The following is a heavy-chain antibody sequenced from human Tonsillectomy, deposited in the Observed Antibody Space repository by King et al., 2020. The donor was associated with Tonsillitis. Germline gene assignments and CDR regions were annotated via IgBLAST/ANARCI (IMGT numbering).Heavy chain of an antibody. CDR2: IRSKAYRGTT. J-gene: IGHJ4*02. CDR3: TRGDDFWSGHIDY. CDR1: GFTFGDYA. V-gene: IGHV3-49*03. D-gene: IGHD3-3*01. Sequence: QLVQSGGGLVQPGRSLRLSCTASGFTFGDYAMSWFRQAPGKGLEWGGFIRSKAYRGTTEYAASVKGRFTISRDDSKSIAYLQMNSLKTEDTAVYYCTRGDDFWSGHIDYWGQGTLVTVSS.